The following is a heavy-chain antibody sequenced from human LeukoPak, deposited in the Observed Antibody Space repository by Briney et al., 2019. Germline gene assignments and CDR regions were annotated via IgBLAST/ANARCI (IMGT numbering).Heavy chain of an antibody. CDR1: GYSFNTYW. CDR2: IYPGDSDT. J-gene: IGHJ4*02. Sequence: GESLKISCKGSGYSFNTYWIGWGRQMPGKGLERMGIIYPGDSDTSYSPSFQGQVTISADKSLSTAYLQWGSLKASDTAMYYCAREGRSSSPMDYWGQGTLVTVSS. V-gene: IGHV5-51*01. CDR3: AREGRSSSPMDY. D-gene: IGHD6-6*01.